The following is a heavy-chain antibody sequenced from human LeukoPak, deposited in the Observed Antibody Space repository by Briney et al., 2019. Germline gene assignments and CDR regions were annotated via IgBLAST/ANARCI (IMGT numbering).Heavy chain of an antibody. V-gene: IGHV3-7*01. J-gene: IGHJ4*02. D-gene: IGHD3-10*01. CDR3: ARGSITMVRGVPKFDY. Sequence: GGSLRLSCAASGFTFSSYWMSWVRQAPGKGLEWVANIKQDGSEKYYVDSVKGRFTISRDNSKNTLYLQMNSLRAEDTAVYYCARGSITMVRGVPKFDYWGQGTLVTVSS. CDR1: GFTFSSYW. CDR2: IKQDGSEK.